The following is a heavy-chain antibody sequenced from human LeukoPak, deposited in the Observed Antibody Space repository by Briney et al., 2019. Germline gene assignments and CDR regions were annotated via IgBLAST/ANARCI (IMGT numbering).Heavy chain of an antibody. CDR1: GESFSGYY. CDR3: ARSLSPYYDVTSAYWVWGY. Sequence: SGTLSLTCAVSGESFSGYYWSWLRQPPGKGLEWIGEINQSGDTNYNPSFESRVSMSVDASKKQFSLQVKSVTAADGAVYYCARSLSPYYDVTSAYWVWGYWGQGTLVSISS. V-gene: IGHV4-34*01. J-gene: IGHJ4*02. D-gene: IGHD3-16*01. CDR2: INQSGDT.